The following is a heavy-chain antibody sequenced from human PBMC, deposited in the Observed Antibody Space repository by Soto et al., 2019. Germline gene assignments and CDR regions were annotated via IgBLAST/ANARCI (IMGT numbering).Heavy chain of an antibody. D-gene: IGHD1-26*01. CDR1: GYTFTSYG. V-gene: IGHV1-18*01. CDR2: ISAYNGNT. J-gene: IGHJ4*02. CDR3: ARDLEPLVGATNFDY. Sequence: ASVKVSCKASGYTFTSYGISWVRQAPGQGLEWMGWISAYNGNTNYAQKLQGRVTMTTDTSTSTAYMELRSLRSEDTAVYYCARDLEPLVGATNFDYWGQGTLVTVSS.